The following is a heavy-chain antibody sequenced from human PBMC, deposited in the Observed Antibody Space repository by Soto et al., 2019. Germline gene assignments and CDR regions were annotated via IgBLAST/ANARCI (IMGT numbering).Heavy chain of an antibody. D-gene: IGHD5-12*01. CDR1: GFTFSSYG. Sequence: GGSLRLSCAASGFTFSSYGMHWVRQAPGKGLEWVAVIWYDGSNKYYADSVKGRFTISRDNSKNTLYLQMNSLRAEDTAVYYCARDEGDGYNFDYWGQGTLVTVSS. CDR3: ARDEGDGYNFDY. V-gene: IGHV3-33*01. CDR2: IWYDGSNK. J-gene: IGHJ4*02.